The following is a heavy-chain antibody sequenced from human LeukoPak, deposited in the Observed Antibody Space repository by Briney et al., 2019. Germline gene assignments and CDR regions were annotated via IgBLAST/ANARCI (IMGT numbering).Heavy chain of an antibody. Sequence: PGGSLRLSCAASGFTFSSYAMSWVRQAPGKGPEWVSGISGSGGSTYYADSVKGRFTISRDNAKNSLYLQMNSLRAEDTAVYYCARDFDDYVWGSDRYDDAFDIWGQGTMVTVSS. V-gene: IGHV3-23*01. D-gene: IGHD3-16*02. CDR2: ISGSGGST. J-gene: IGHJ3*02. CDR3: ARDFDDYVWGSDRYDDAFDI. CDR1: GFTFSSYA.